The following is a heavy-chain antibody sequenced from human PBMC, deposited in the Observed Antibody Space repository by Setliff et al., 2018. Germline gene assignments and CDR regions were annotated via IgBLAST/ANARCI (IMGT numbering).Heavy chain of an antibody. Sequence: PGGSLRLSCAASGFTFGSFYMTWVRQAPGKGLEWVANIRPDGSETGSVDSVKGRFTISRDNAKNTLYLQMNSLRAEDTAVYYCAKDFRDLGYSDYWGQGTLVTVSS. CDR2: IRPDGSET. CDR3: AKDFRDLGYSDY. V-gene: IGHV3-7*03. CDR1: GFTFGSFY. J-gene: IGHJ4*02.